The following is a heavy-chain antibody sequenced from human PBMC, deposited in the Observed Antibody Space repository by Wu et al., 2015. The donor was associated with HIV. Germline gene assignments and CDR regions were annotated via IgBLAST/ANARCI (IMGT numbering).Heavy chain of an antibody. CDR1: GGTFSSYA. CDR2: IIPIFGTA. Sequence: QVQLVQSGAEVKKPGSSVKVSCKASGGTFSSYAISWVRQAPGQGLEWMGGIIPIFGTANYAQKFQGRVTITADESTNTAYMDLSSLRSEDTAVYYCARSGGIAAAGTPEPYYYYYGMDVWGQGP. J-gene: IGHJ6*02. CDR3: ARSGGIAAAGTPEPYYYYYGMDV. D-gene: IGHD6-13*01. V-gene: IGHV1-69*12.